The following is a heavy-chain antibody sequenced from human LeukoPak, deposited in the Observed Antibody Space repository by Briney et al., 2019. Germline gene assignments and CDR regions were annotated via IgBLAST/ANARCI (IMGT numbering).Heavy chain of an antibody. J-gene: IGHJ1*01. Sequence: PGGSLRLSCAASGFTFSSYAMSWVRQAPGKGLEWVSAISGSGGSKYYADSVKGRFTISRDNSKNTLYLQMNSLRAEDTAVYYCAKGSCSSTSCYVMYFQHWGQGTLVTVSS. CDR2: ISGSGGSK. CDR3: AKGSCSSTSCYVMYFQH. CDR1: GFTFSSYA. D-gene: IGHD2-2*01. V-gene: IGHV3-23*01.